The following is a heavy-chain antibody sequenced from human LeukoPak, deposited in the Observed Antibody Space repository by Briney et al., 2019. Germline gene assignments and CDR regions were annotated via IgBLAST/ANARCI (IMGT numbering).Heavy chain of an antibody. CDR1: GFTFSSYS. CDR2: ISSSSTI. D-gene: IGHD3-3*01. V-gene: IGHV3-48*01. J-gene: IGHJ4*02. Sequence: GGSLRLSCAASGFTFSSYSMNWVRQAPGKGLEWVSYISSSSTIYYADSVKGRFTISRDNAKNSLYLQTNSLRAEDTAVYYCARDVPYYDFWSGYYGGIDYWGQGTLVTVSS. CDR3: ARDVPYYDFWSGYYGGIDY.